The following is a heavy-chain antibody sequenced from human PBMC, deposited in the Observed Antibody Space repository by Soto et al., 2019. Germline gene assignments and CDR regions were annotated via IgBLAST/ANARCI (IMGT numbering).Heavy chain of an antibody. CDR1: GFTFSSYA. J-gene: IGHJ5*02. D-gene: IGHD3-16*02. CDR2: ISGSGGST. V-gene: IGHV3-23*01. CDR3: AKGGFTFGGVIVNNWFDP. Sequence: GGSLRLSCAASGFTFSSYAMSWVRQAPGKGLEWVSAISGSGGSTYYADSVKGRFTISRDNSKNTLYLQMNSLRAEDTAVYYCAKGGFTFGGVIVNNWFDPWGQGTLVTVSS.